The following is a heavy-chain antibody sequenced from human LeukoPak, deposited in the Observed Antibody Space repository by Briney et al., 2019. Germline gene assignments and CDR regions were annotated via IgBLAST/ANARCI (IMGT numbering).Heavy chain of an antibody. V-gene: IGHV3-20*04. J-gene: IGHJ6*03. CDR1: GFTFDDYA. D-gene: IGHD5-18*01. CDR2: INWNGRIT. CDR3: ARGSVQLWLRDTYYYMDV. Sequence: AGESLRLSCAASGFTFDDYAMNWVRQVPRRGLEWVSGINWNGRITEYADSVKDRFTISRQNTKNSLYLYMNNLGGEDTALYFCARGSVQLWLRDTYYYMDVWGKGTTVTVSS.